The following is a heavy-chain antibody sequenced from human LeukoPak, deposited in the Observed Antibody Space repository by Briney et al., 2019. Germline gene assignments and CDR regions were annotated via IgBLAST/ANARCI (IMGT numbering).Heavy chain of an antibody. J-gene: IGHJ4*02. Sequence: SETLSLTCTVSGGSVSSGSYYWNWIRQPPGKGLEWIGYIYYSGSTNYNPSPKSRVTISVDTSKNQFSLKLSSVTAADTAVYYCARGDYYGSGVDYWGQGTLVTVSS. CDR2: IYYSGST. CDR1: GGSVSSGSYY. CDR3: ARGDYYGSGVDY. V-gene: IGHV4-61*01. D-gene: IGHD3-10*01.